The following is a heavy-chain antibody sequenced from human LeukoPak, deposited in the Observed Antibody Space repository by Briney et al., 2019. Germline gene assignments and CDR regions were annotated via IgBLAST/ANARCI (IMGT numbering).Heavy chain of an antibody. CDR1: GFTFSSYA. D-gene: IGHD3-9*01. Sequence: PGRSLRLSCAASGFTFSSYAMHWVRQAPGKGLEWVAVISYDGSNKYYADSVKGRFTISRDNSKNTLYLQMNSLRAEDTAVYYCARSRARYDILTGPFDYWGQGTLVTVSS. CDR2: ISYDGSNK. J-gene: IGHJ4*02. CDR3: ARSRARYDILTGPFDY. V-gene: IGHV3-30-3*01.